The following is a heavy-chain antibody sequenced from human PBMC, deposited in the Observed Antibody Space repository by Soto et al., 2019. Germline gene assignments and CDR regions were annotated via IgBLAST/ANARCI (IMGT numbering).Heavy chain of an antibody. CDR2: IYYSGST. V-gene: IGHV4-30-4*01. D-gene: IGHD3-10*01. Sequence: TLSLTCTVSGGSISSVDYYWSWIRQPPGKGLEWIGYIYYSGSTYYNPSLKSRVTISVDTSKNQFSLKLSSVTAADTAVYYCARERAFMVRGVSMGPSDGMDVWGQGTTVTVSS. J-gene: IGHJ6*02. CDR3: ARERAFMVRGVSMGPSDGMDV. CDR1: GGSISSVDYY.